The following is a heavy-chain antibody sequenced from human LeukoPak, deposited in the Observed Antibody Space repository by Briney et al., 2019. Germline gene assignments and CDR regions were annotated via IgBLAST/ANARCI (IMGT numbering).Heavy chain of an antibody. CDR1: GFTFSSYA. J-gene: IGHJ4*02. V-gene: IGHV3-23*01. CDR3: ARNHDFWSGYLGY. Sequence: GRSLRLSCVASGFTFSSYAMSWVRQAPGKGLEWVSAISGSGGSTYYADSVKGRFTISRDNSKNTLYLQMNSLRAEDTAVYYCARNHDFWSGYLGYWGQGTLVTVSS. CDR2: ISGSGGST. D-gene: IGHD3-3*01.